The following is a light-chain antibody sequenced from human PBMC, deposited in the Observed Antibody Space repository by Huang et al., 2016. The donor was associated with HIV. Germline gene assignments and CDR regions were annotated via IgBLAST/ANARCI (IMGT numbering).Light chain of an antibody. CDR2: GAS. V-gene: IGKV1-13*02. CDR1: QDIGTS. Sequence: QLTQSPPSLSASVGDTVIISCRASQDIGTSLAWYQQKTGSAPKLLISGASTLQTGVPSRFSGDSAGTDFTLFITGLHPEDFATYYCQQLHTYPITFGQGTRLDIK. J-gene: IGKJ5*01. CDR3: QQLHTYPIT.